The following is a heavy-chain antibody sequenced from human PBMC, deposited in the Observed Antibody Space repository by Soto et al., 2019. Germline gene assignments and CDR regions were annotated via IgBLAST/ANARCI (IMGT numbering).Heavy chain of an antibody. CDR3: ARDDYRGNWFDP. V-gene: IGHV1-18*01. J-gene: IGHJ5*02. D-gene: IGHD4-4*01. Sequence: SVKVACNASGYTFTSYGISWVRQAPGQGLEWMGWISAYNGNTNYAQKLQGRVTMTTDTSTSTAYMELRSLRSDDTAVYYCARDDYRGNWFDPWGQGTLVTVSS. CDR1: GYTFTSYG. CDR2: ISAYNGNT.